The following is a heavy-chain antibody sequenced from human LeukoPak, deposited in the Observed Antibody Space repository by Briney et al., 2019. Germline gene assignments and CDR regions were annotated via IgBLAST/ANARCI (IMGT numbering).Heavy chain of an antibody. V-gene: IGHV3-23*01. CDR2: INPSGDNT. CDR3: ATTKQARRYFDY. J-gene: IGHJ4*02. D-gene: IGHD1-1*01. Sequence: GGSLRLSCAGSGFTFSSNPLSWVRQAPGKGLEWVSAINPSGDNTYYADSVRGRFTISRDNSKNTPYLQMNTLRAEDTAVYYCATTKQARRYFDYWGQGTLVTVSS. CDR1: GFTFSSNP.